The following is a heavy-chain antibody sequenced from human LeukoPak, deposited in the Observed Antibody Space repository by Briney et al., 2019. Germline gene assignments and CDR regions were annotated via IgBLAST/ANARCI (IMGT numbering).Heavy chain of an antibody. CDR3: ARLDDSSGYSDY. D-gene: IGHD3-22*01. V-gene: IGHV3-11*04. CDR1: GLTFSDYH. Sequence: PGGSLRLSCAVSGLTFSDYHMSWIRQAPGKGLEWVSHISDNGRTKYYANSVQGRFTISRDNAKNSLYLQMNSLRAEDTAVYYCARLDDSSGYSDYWGQGTLVTVSS. CDR2: ISDNGRTK. J-gene: IGHJ4*02.